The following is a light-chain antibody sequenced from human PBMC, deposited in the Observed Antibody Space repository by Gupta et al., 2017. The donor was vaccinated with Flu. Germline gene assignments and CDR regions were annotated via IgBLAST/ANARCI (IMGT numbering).Light chain of an antibody. J-gene: IGKJ1*01. V-gene: IGKV1-39*01. CDR3: QQSYSAPRT. CDR1: QSINTY. Sequence: DIQMTQSPSSLSASAGDRVTIPCRASQSINTYLNWYQQKVGKAPKLLIYAASTSESGVPSRFSGSGSGTDFTLTITKLQAEDSAAYYCQQSYSAPRTFGQGTTVEIK. CDR2: AAS.